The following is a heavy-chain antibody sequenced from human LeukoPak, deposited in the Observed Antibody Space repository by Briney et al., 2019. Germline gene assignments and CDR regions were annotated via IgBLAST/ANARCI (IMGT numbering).Heavy chain of an antibody. Sequence: SETLSLTCTVSGGSISSSSRYWGWIRQPPGKGLEWIGTIYYSGSTYYNPSLKSRVTISVDTSKNQFSLKLTSVTAADTAVYYCARPVPSRLGWFDPWGQGTLVTVSS. CDR2: IYYSGST. V-gene: IGHV4-39*01. D-gene: IGHD1-1*01. CDR3: ARPVPSRLGWFDP. J-gene: IGHJ5*02. CDR1: GGSISSSSRY.